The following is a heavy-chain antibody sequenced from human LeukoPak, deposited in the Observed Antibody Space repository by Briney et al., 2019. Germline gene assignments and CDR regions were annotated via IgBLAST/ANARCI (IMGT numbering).Heavy chain of an antibody. CDR2: IRDSSTST. CDR3: ARDGRCGGDCYAS. CDR1: GFTFSSYS. D-gene: IGHD2-21*02. J-gene: IGHJ4*02. Sequence: GGSLRLSCAASGFTFSSYSMNWVRLAPGKGLEWVSHIRDSSTSTFYADSVKGRFTISRDNAKNALYLQMNSLRVEDTAVYYCARDGRCGGDCYASWGQGTLVTASS. V-gene: IGHV3-48*04.